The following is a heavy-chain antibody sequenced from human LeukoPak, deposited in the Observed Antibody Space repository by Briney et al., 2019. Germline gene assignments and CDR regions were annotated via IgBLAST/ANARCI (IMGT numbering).Heavy chain of an antibody. J-gene: IGHJ5*02. CDR1: GGTFTSYA. CDR3: ARKLRLGGNWFDP. D-gene: IGHD1-26*01. CDR2: IIPISGTT. V-gene: IGHV1-69*13. Sequence: SVRVSCKTSGGTFTSYAITWMRQAHAPGNEWMGKIIPISGTTNYAQKFQGRVTFTADESTSTAYMELSSLRSEDTALYYCARKLRLGGNWFDPWGQGTLVTVSS.